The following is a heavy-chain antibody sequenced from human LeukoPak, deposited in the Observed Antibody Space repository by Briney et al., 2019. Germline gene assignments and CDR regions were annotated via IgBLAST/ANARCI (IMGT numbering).Heavy chain of an antibody. Sequence: PSETLSLTCTVSGGSISSYYWSWIRQPPGKGLEWIWYIYYSGSTNYNPSLKSRVTISVDTSKNQFSLKLSSVTAADTAVYYRARFQPYYDIFTGYYWTGFDPLGQGTLVTVSS. CDR3: ARFQPYYDIFTGYYWTGFDP. CDR1: GGSISSYY. V-gene: IGHV4-59*01. CDR2: IYYSGST. D-gene: IGHD3-9*01. J-gene: IGHJ5*02.